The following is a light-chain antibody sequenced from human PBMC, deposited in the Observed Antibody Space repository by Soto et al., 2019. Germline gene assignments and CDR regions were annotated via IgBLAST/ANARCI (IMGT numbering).Light chain of an antibody. J-gene: IGKJ1*01. CDR1: QSISVW. CDR2: DVS. V-gene: IGKV1-5*01. CDR3: QQYYDWPPWT. Sequence: DIQMTQSPSTLSASVGDRVTITCRASQSISVWLAWYQQKPGKAPKLLIYDVSSLESGVPSRFSGSGSETEFTLTISSLQSEDSAVYYCQQYYDWPPWTFGQGTKVDIK.